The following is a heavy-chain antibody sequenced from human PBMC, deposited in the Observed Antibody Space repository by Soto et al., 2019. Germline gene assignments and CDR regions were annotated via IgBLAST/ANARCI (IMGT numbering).Heavy chain of an antibody. CDR1: GHTFTSYA. D-gene: IGHD6-13*01. CDR2: INAGNGNT. Sequence: ASVKVSCKASGHTFTSYAMHWVRQAPGQRLEWMGWINAGNGNTKYSQKFQGRVTITRDTSASTAYMELSSLRSEDTAVYYCAVNIAAAGTLAYWGQGTLVTVSS. CDR3: AVNIAAAGTLAY. J-gene: IGHJ4*02. V-gene: IGHV1-3*01.